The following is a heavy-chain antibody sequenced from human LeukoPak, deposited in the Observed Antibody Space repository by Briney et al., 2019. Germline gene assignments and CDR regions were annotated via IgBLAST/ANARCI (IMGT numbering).Heavy chain of an antibody. CDR2: ISAYNGNT. CDR3: ARALGSGSYFNYYYYGMDV. CDR1: GYTFTSYG. V-gene: IGHV1-18*01. Sequence: ASVKVSCKASGYTFTSYGISWVRQAPGQGLEWMGWISAYNGNTNYAQKLQGRVTMTTDTSTSTAYMELRSLRSDDTAVYYCARALGSGSYFNYYYYGMDVWGQGTTVTVSS. J-gene: IGHJ6*02. D-gene: IGHD3-10*01.